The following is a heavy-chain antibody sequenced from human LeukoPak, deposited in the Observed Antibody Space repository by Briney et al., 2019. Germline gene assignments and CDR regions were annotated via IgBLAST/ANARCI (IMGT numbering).Heavy chain of an antibody. CDR1: GFTFSSYA. D-gene: IGHD6-6*01. Sequence: KAGGSLRLSCAASGFTFSSYAMSWVRQPPGKGLEWIGNIYYSGSTYYNPSLKSRVTISVDTSKNQFSLKLTSVTAADTALYYCARQDDSSPYNWFDPWGQGTLVTVSS. V-gene: IGHV4-39*01. CDR3: ARQDDSSPYNWFDP. J-gene: IGHJ5*02. CDR2: IYYSGST.